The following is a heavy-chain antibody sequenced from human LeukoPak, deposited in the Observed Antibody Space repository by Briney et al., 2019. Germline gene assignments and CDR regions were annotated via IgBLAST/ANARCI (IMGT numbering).Heavy chain of an antibody. CDR2: INHSGST. CDR3: ARVGWEMATIYFDY. CDR1: GGSFSGYY. V-gene: IGHV4-34*01. D-gene: IGHD5-24*01. J-gene: IGHJ4*02. Sequence: SETLSLTCAVYGGSFSGYYWSWIRQPPGKGLEWIGEINHSGSTNYNPSLKSRVTISVDTSKNQFSLKLSSVTAADTAVYYCARVGWEMATIYFDYWGQGTLVTVSS.